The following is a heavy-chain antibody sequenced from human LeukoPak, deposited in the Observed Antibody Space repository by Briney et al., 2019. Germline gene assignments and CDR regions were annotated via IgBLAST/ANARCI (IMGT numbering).Heavy chain of an antibody. CDR2: INPSGGST. J-gene: IGHJ3*02. D-gene: IGHD4-23*01. CDR1: GYTFTSYY. CDR3: ARDPPPTVVAQDAFDI. V-gene: IGHV1-46*01. Sequence: ASVKVSCKASGYTFTSYYMHWVRQAPGQGLEWMGIINPSGGSTSYAQKFQGRVTMTRNTSISTAYMELSSLRSEDTAVYFCARDPPPTVVAQDAFDIWGQGTMVTVSS.